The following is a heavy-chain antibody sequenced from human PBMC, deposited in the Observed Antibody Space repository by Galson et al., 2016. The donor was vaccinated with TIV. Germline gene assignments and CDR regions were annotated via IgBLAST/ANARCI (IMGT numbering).Heavy chain of an antibody. J-gene: IGHJ4*02. V-gene: IGHV2-70*04. CDR2: LDWDDDK. D-gene: IGHD3-16*01. CDR1: GFSLGTSGMR. Sequence: PALVKPTQTLTLTCSFSGFSLGTSGMRVGWIRQPPGKALAWLARLDWDDDKFYSTSLKTRLTISKDPSNYQVVLTMTNMDPIDTATYYCARMSALGGVIDYWGQGTLVTVSS. CDR3: ARMSALGGVIDY.